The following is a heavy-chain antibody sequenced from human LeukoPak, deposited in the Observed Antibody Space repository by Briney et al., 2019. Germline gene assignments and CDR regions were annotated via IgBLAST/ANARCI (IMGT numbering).Heavy chain of an antibody. CDR1: GFTFSNHW. CDR2: IKQDGTEI. CDR3: ARLMGAATRYDL. J-gene: IGHJ3*01. V-gene: IGHV3-7*04. Sequence: GGSLRLSCVASGFTFSNHWMSWVRQAPGRELEWVATIKQDGTEIYYVDSVKGRLTISRDNAKSSVFLQMNSLRVEDTAVFYCARLMGAATRYDLWGQGTKVTVSS. D-gene: IGHD5-24*01.